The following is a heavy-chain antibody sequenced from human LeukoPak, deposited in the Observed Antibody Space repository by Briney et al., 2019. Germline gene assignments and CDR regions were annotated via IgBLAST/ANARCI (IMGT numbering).Heavy chain of an antibody. Sequence: SETLSLTCAVYGGSFSGYYWSWIRQPPGKGLEWIGEINHSGSTNYNPSLKSRVTISVDTSKNQFSLKLSSVTAADTAVYYCARVVIVDTAIFIDYWGQGTLVTVSS. J-gene: IGHJ4*02. CDR3: ARVVIVDTAIFIDY. CDR2: INHSGST. D-gene: IGHD5-18*01. V-gene: IGHV4-34*01. CDR1: GGSFSGYY.